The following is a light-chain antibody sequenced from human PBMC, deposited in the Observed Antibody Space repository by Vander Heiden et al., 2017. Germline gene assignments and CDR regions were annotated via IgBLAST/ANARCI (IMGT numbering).Light chain of an antibody. V-gene: IGKV3-20*01. J-gene: IGKJ2*01. CDR2: GAS. CDR1: QSVSSSY. CDR3: QQFGTSPPYT. Sequence: LFSHSPCNLALTPGEKASLASRASQSVSSSYLAWYQQKPGQPPRLLIYGASSRATGIPDRFSGSGSGTDFTLTISRLEPEDFAVYYCQQFGTSPPYTFGQGTNLEIK.